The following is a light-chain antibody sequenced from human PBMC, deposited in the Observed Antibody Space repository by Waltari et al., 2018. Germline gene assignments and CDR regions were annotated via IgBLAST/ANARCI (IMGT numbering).Light chain of an antibody. J-gene: IGLJ3*02. CDR1: SSDVGAYNF. V-gene: IGLV2-8*01. CDR3: GSYAGNKWV. Sequence: QSALTQSPSASGSPGQSVTISCTGTSSDVGAYNFVSWYHHYPGKAPKLIIYEVNKWPSGVPDRFAGSKSGNTASLTVSGLQAEDEADYYCGSYAGNKWVFGGGTKLTVL. CDR2: EVN.